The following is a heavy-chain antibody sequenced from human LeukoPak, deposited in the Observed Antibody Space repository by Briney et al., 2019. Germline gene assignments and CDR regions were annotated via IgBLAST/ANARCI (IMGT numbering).Heavy chain of an antibody. CDR1: GSTFSSYG. J-gene: IGHJ4*02. D-gene: IGHD6-13*01. CDR3: ARVDGAANYFDY. V-gene: IGHV3-33*01. CDR2: IWYDGSNK. Sequence: GGSLRLSCAASGSTFSSYGMHWVRQAPGKGLEWVAVIWYDGSNKYYADSVKGRFTISRDNSKNTLYLQMNSLRVEDTAVYYCARVDGAANYFDYWGQGTLVTVSS.